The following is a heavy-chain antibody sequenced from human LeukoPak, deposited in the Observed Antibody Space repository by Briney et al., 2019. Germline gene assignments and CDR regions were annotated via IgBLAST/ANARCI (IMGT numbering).Heavy chain of an antibody. J-gene: IGHJ5*02. Sequence: SETLSLTCAVYGGSFSGYYWSWIRQPPGKGLEWIGEINHSGSTNYNPSLKSRVTISVDTSKNQFSLKLSSVTAADTAVYYCARDHKIFGQQLMYNWFDPWGQGTLVTVSS. CDR2: INHSGST. CDR1: GGSFSGYY. CDR3: ARDHKIFGQQLMYNWFDP. D-gene: IGHD6-13*01. V-gene: IGHV4-34*01.